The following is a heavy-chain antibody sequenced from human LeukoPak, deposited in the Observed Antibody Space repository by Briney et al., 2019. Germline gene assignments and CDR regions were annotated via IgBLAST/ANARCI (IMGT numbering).Heavy chain of an antibody. Sequence: PGGSLRLSCVASGFTFSSYWMSWVRQTPGKGLEWVANIKQDGSEKNYIDSAKGRFTISRDNAKDSLYLQMNSLRADDTAIYYCARERGSGSYHPFDPWGQGTLAIVSS. J-gene: IGHJ5*02. D-gene: IGHD3-10*01. CDR1: GFTFSSYW. CDR2: IKQDGSEK. CDR3: ARERGSGSYHPFDP. V-gene: IGHV3-7*01.